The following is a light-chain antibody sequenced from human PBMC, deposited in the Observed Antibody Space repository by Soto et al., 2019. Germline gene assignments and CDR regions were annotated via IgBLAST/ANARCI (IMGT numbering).Light chain of an antibody. Sequence: DIQMTQSPSSLSASVGDRVTITCRASQSISSYLDWYRQKPGKAPKLLIYAASSLQSGVPDRFSGTGSGTDFTLTISSLQAEDVAVYYCQQYHSTRTFGQGTKVDIK. CDR1: QSISSY. CDR3: QQYHSTRT. V-gene: IGKV1-39*01. CDR2: AAS. J-gene: IGKJ1*01.